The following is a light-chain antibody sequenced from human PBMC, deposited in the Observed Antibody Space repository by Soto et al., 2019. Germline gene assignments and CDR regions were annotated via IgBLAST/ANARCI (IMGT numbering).Light chain of an antibody. V-gene: IGLV2-11*01. Sequence: QSVLTQPRSVSGSAGQSVTIPCTGTSSDVGGYNYVSWYQQHPGKAPKLMIYDVSKRPSGVPDRFSGSKSGNTASLTISGLQAEDEADYYCCSYAGSYPYVFGTGTKLTVL. CDR1: SSDVGGYNY. J-gene: IGLJ1*01. CDR3: CSYAGSYPYV. CDR2: DVS.